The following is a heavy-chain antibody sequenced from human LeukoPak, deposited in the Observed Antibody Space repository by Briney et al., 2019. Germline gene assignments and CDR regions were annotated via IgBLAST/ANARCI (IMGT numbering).Heavy chain of an antibody. CDR3: TTPVKVAGFDY. Sequence: GGSLRLSCVGSGFTFNNAWMSWVRLAPGEGLEWVGRIKSKTDGGTVDYAAPVKDRFTISRDDSKNTLYLEIHSLKTEDTAVYYCTTPVKVAGFDYWGQGTLVTVSS. D-gene: IGHD6-19*01. J-gene: IGHJ4*02. CDR2: IKSKTDGGTV. V-gene: IGHV3-15*01. CDR1: GFTFNNAW.